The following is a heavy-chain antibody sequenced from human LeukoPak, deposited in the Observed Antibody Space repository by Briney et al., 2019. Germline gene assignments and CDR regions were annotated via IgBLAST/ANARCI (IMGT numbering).Heavy chain of an antibody. Sequence: GGSLRLSCAASGFTFSSYGIHWVRQAPGKGLEWVAFIRYDGSNKNYADSVKGRFTISRDNSKNTLYLQMNSLRAEDTAVYYCARGGYYYDSYDAFDIWGQGTMVTVSS. J-gene: IGHJ3*02. CDR2: IRYDGSNK. CDR1: GFTFSSYG. V-gene: IGHV3-30*02. D-gene: IGHD3-10*01. CDR3: ARGGYYYDSYDAFDI.